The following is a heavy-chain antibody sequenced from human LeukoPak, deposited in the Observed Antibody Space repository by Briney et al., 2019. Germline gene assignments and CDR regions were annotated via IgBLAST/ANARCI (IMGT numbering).Heavy chain of an antibody. CDR1: GFIVSSNY. D-gene: IGHD6-13*01. CDR2: IYSGGST. J-gene: IGHJ5*02. Sequence: GGSLRLSCAATGFIVSSNYMSWVRQAPGKGLEWVSVIYSGGSTYYADSVKGRFTISRDNSKNTLYLQMNSLRAEDTAVYYCARGGAAAGFDPWGQGTLVTVSS. V-gene: IGHV3-66*01. CDR3: ARGGAAAGFDP.